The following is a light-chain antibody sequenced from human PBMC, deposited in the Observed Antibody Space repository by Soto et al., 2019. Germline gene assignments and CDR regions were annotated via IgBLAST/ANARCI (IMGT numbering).Light chain of an antibody. CDR3: PQYDNSPPRYT. CDR1: QSVSSSY. J-gene: IGKJ2*01. CDR2: GAS. Sequence: EIVLTQSPNTLSLSPGERATLSCRASQSVSSSYLAWYQQKPGQAPRLLIYGASGRATGIPDRFSGSGSGTDITLTISRLEPEDFAVYYCPQYDNSPPRYTFGQGTKLEIK. V-gene: IGKV3-20*01.